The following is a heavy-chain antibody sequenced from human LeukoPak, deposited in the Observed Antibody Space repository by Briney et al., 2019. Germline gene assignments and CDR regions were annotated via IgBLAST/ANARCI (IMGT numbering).Heavy chain of an antibody. Sequence: GQSLKISCTGSGYSFTNYWIAWVRQMPGKGLEWMGIIYPGDSETTYSPSSLGQVTISADKSITTTYLQWSSLKASDTAMYYCARGRGYCSSSSCYDFDYWGQGTLVTVSS. J-gene: IGHJ4*02. V-gene: IGHV5-51*01. CDR3: ARGRGYCSSSSCYDFDY. CDR1: GYSFTNYW. CDR2: IYPGDSET. D-gene: IGHD2-2*01.